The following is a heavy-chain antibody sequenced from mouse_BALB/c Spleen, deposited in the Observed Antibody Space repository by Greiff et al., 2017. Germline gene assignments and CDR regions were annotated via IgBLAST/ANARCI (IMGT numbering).Heavy chain of an antibody. CDR3: AAGDGNYYWYFDV. D-gene: IGHD2-1*01. CDR1: GYSITSDYA. CDR2: ISYSGST. V-gene: IGHV3-2*02. J-gene: IGHJ1*01. Sequence: EVKLQESGPGLVKPSQSLSLTCTVTGYSITSDYAWNWIRQFPGNKLEWMGYISYSGSTSYNPSLKSRISITRDTSKNQFFLQLNSVTTEDTATYYCAAGDGNYYWYFDVWGAGTTVTVSS.